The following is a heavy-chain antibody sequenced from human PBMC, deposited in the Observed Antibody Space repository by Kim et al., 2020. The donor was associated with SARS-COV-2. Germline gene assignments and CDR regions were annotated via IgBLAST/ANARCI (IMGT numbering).Heavy chain of an antibody. CDR2: INPNSGGT. J-gene: IGHJ6*02. CDR1: GYTFTGYY. D-gene: IGHD3-3*01. V-gene: IGHV1-2*02. Sequence: ASVKVSCKASGYTFTGYYMHWVRQAPGQGLEWMGWINPNSGGTNYAQKFQGRVTMTRDTSISTAYMELSRLRSDDTAVYYCARDRNYDFWSGYLGYGMDVWGQGTTVTVSS. CDR3: ARDRNYDFWSGYLGYGMDV.